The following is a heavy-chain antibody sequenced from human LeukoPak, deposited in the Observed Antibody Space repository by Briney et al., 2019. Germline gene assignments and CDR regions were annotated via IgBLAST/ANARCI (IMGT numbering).Heavy chain of an antibody. D-gene: IGHD1-26*01. CDR3: ATVLSGSYLGGSYFDY. J-gene: IGHJ4*02. V-gene: IGHV1-24*01. Sequence: ASVKVSCKVSGYTLTELSMHWVRRAPGKGLEWMGGFDPEDGETIYAQKFQGRVTMTEDTSTDTAYMELSSLRSEDTAVYYCATVLSGSYLGGSYFDYWGQGTLVTVSS. CDR2: FDPEDGET. CDR1: GYTLTELS.